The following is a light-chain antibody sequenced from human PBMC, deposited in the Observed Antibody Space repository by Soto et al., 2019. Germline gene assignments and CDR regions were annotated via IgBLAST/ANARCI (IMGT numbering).Light chain of an antibody. Sequence: MTQSPSSLSASIGDRVTITCRASQNIGSNLAWYQQKPGQPPRLLIYGASTRATGIPARFSGGGSGTEFTLTISSLQSEDFAVYYCQQYNIWWTFGQGTKVDI. V-gene: IGKV3-15*01. CDR3: QQYNIWWT. CDR2: GAS. J-gene: IGKJ1*01. CDR1: QNIGSN.